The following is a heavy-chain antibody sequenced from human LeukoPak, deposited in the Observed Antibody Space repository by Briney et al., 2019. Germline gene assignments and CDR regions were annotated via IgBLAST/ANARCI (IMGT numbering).Heavy chain of an antibody. V-gene: IGHV3-23*01. J-gene: IGHJ4*02. Sequence: GGSLRLSCVASGITFSNYAVSWVRQAPEKGLDWVSVISGSAHKIRYADSVKGRFTISRDNSENIVYLQMNSLRAEDTAVYYCAGRVTGYSSGYVYWGQGTLVTVSS. CDR2: ISGSAHKI. D-gene: IGHD5-18*01. CDR3: AGRVTGYSSGYVY. CDR1: GITFSNYA.